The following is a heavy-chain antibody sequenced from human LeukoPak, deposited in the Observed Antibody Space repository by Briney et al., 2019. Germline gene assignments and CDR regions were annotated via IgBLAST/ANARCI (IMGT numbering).Heavy chain of an antibody. J-gene: IGHJ3*02. V-gene: IGHV1-18*01. Sequence: GASVKVSCKASGFTFTTYVSWVRQAPGQGLEWMGWIRGDNGATFYAHELRGRLTMTTDTSTSTVYMELRSLKSDDTAIYYCTRDQATFDIWGQGTKVTVTS. CDR3: TRDQATFDI. CDR1: GFTFTTYV. CDR2: IRGDNGAT.